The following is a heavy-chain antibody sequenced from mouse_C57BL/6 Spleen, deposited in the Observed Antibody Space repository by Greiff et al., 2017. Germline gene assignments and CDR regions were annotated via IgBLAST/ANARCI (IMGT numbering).Heavy chain of an antibody. CDR1: GFSFNTYA. D-gene: IGHD2-12*01. CDR3: VRAYYSGYYAMDY. Sequence: EVQLVESGGGLVQPKGSLKLSCAASGFSFNTYAMNWVRQAPGKGLEWVARIRSKSNNYATYYADSVKDRFTISRDDSESMLYLQMNNLKTEDTAMYYCVRAYYSGYYAMDYWGQGTSVTVSS. J-gene: IGHJ4*01. CDR2: IRSKSNNYAT. V-gene: IGHV10-1*01.